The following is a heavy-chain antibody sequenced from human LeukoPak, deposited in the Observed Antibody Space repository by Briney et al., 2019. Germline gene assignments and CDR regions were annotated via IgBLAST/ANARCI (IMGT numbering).Heavy chain of an antibody. Sequence: SETLSLTCTVSGGSISSRSYYWGWIRQPPGKGLEWIASIHYSGNTYYNPSLKSRVTISVDTSKNQFSLKLTSVTAADTAVYYCARASSGYSYGGFDYWGQGTLVTVSS. CDR2: IHYSGNT. D-gene: IGHD5-18*01. V-gene: IGHV4-39*07. CDR3: ARASSGYSYGGFDY. J-gene: IGHJ4*02. CDR1: GGSISSRSYY.